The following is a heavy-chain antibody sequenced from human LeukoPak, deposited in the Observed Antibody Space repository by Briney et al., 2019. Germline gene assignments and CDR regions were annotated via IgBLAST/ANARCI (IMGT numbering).Heavy chain of an antibody. CDR2: INHSGST. CDR3: ARSRFWSGYYLSYYGMDV. Sequence: SETLSLTCAVCGGSFSGYYWSWIRQPPGKGLEWIGEINHSGSTNYNPSLKSRVTISVDTSKNQFSLKLSSVTAADTAVYYCARSRFWSGYYLSYYGMDVWGQGTTVTVSS. J-gene: IGHJ6*02. D-gene: IGHD3-3*01. V-gene: IGHV4-34*01. CDR1: GGSFSGYY.